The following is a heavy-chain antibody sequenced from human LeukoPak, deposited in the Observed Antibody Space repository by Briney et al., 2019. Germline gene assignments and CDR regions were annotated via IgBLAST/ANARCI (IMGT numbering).Heavy chain of an antibody. D-gene: IGHD3-10*01. CDR1: GFTFSDYG. Sequence: GRSLRLSCAVSGFTFSDYGMHWVRQAPGKGLEWVAVISHDGRNKFHADSVKGRFTVSRDSSKNTVYLEMSDLRGEDTATYYCAKDKPLRERARRAIDSGIVYYYYGMDVWGQGTTVTVSS. CDR2: ISHDGRNK. J-gene: IGHJ6*02. CDR3: AKDKPLRERARRAIDSGIVYYYYGMDV. V-gene: IGHV3-30*18.